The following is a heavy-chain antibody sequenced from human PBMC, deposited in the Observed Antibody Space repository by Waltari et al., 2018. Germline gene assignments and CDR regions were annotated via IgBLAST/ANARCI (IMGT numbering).Heavy chain of an antibody. CDR2: ISNDGTIT. J-gene: IGHJ6*02. CDR1: GFTFSSFS. Sequence: QVQLVESGGCVVQPGRSLRLSCAASGFTFSSFSFHWVRQAPGKGLEWVALISNDGTITNHADAVKGRFTVSRENSRTTLHLQMNSLRPDDTALYYCARDHLPDGDRENRHYYGMDVWGQGTTVTVSS. D-gene: IGHD3-10*01. V-gene: IGHV3-30-3*01. CDR3: ARDHLPDGDRENRHYYGMDV.